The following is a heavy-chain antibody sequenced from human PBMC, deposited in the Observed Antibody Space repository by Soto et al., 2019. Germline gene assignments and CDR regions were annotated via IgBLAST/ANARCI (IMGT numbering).Heavy chain of an antibody. J-gene: IGHJ4*02. CDR1: GDSIGGYY. V-gene: IGHV4-59*08. D-gene: IGHD2-15*01. CDR2: IYYTGYT. CDR3: ARHGSRDVVRFDY. Sequence: HVQLRESGPGLVQPSETLSLTCTVSGDSIGGYYWNWIRQTPGEGLEWIGFIYYTGYTYYNPSLQTRVTLSVDTSKNRSSLNLTSVTAADTAMYYCARHGSRDVVRFDYWGQGILVSVSS.